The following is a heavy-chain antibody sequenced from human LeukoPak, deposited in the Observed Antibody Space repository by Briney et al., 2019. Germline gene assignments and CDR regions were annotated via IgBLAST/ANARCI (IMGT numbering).Heavy chain of an antibody. CDR2: IYYSGST. D-gene: IGHD3-10*01. Sequence: SETLSLTCTVSGGSISSSSYYWGWIRQPPGKGLEWIGSIYYSGSTYYNPSLKSRVTISVDTSKNQFSLKLSSVTAADTAVYYCARLNHYGSGSYYLAWFDPWGQGTLVTVSS. V-gene: IGHV4-39*07. CDR3: ARLNHYGSGSYYLAWFDP. CDR1: GGSISSSSYY. J-gene: IGHJ5*02.